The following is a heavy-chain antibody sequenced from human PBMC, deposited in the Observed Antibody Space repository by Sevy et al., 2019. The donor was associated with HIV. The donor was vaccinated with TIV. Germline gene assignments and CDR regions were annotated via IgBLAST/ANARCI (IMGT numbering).Heavy chain of an antibody. CDR1: GYRFTNFG. CDR3: ARGVDSYGAYYYYMDV. V-gene: IGHV1-18*01. Sequence: ASVKVSRKASGYRFTNFGLSWVRQAPGQGLEWMGWISGHDSETNYAQRFQGRVTLTTDKSTRTAYMELRSLRSDDTATYFCARGVDSYGAYYYYMDVWGSGTTVTVSS. J-gene: IGHJ6*03. CDR2: ISGHDSET. D-gene: IGHD4-17*01.